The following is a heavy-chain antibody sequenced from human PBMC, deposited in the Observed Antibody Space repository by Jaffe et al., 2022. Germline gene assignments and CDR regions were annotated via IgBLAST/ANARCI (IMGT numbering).Heavy chain of an antibody. D-gene: IGHD3-22*01. CDR1: GGSISSGSYY. V-gene: IGHV4-61*02. Sequence: QVQLQESGPGLVKPSQTLSLTCTVSGGSISSGSYYWSWIRQPAGKGLEWIGRIYTSGSTNYNPSLKSRVTISVDTSKNQFSLKLSSVTAADTAVYYCARTTYYYDSSGYEYFDYWGQGTLVTVSS. J-gene: IGHJ4*02. CDR3: ARTTYYYDSSGYEYFDY. CDR2: IYTSGST.